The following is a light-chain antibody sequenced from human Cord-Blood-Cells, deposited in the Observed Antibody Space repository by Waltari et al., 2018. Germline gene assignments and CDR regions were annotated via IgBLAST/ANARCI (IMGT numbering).Light chain of an antibody. Sequence: DIQITQSPSSLSASVGDGVTITFRASQSITSYLNLYQQKPGKAPKLLIYAASSLQSGVPSRFSGSGSGTDFTLTISSLQPEDFATYYCQQSYSTPFTFGPGTKVDIK. CDR2: AAS. J-gene: IGKJ3*01. CDR3: QQSYSTPFT. V-gene: IGKV1-39*01. CDR1: QSITSY.